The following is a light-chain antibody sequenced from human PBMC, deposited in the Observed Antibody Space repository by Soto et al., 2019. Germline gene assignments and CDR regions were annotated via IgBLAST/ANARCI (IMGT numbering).Light chain of an antibody. CDR3: NSYTTSTTFV. Sequence: QSVLTQPASMSGSPGQSITISCTGTSSDIGTYNYVSWYQQHPGKAPKLMIYDVSNRPSGVSNRFSGSKSGSTASLTISGLQAEDEDDYYCNSYTTSTTFVFGTGTKVTVL. J-gene: IGLJ1*01. CDR1: SSDIGTYNY. V-gene: IGLV2-14*01. CDR2: DVS.